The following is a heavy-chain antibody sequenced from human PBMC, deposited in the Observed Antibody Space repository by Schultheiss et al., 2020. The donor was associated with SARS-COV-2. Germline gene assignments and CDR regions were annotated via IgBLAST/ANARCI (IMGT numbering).Heavy chain of an antibody. Sequence: GESLKISCAASGFTFSSYGMHWVRQAPGKGLEWVAVISYDGSNKYYADSVKGRFTISRDESKNTAYIQMDSLRPEDTAVYYCAKGGAGLHYWGLGTLVTVSS. CDR1: GFTFSSYG. D-gene: IGHD6-13*01. J-gene: IGHJ4*02. CDR3: AKGGAGLHY. CDR2: ISYDGSNK. V-gene: IGHV3-30*18.